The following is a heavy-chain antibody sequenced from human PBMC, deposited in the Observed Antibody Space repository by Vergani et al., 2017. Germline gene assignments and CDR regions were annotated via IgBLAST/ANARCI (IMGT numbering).Heavy chain of an antibody. V-gene: IGHV3-33*08. J-gene: IGHJ6*03. CDR1: GFNFPSFT. D-gene: IGHD2-8*01. Sequence: AYLVQSGGGLVTPGGSLRLSCAASGFNFPSFTMNWVRQAPGKGLEWVAFIWYDGSKEYYADSVKGRFTISRDNSKNTLYLQMNNLRAAATAVYYCARSGYCAHGVCYMTYYYYMDVWGKGTAVTVSS. CDR2: IWYDGSKE. CDR3: ARSGYCAHGVCYMTYYYYMDV.